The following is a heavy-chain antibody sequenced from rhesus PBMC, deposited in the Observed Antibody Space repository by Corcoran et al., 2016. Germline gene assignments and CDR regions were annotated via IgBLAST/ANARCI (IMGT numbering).Heavy chain of an antibody. CDR1: GASISSNY. CDR3: ARGEAGTAYGLDS. CDR2: IDGSGASN. J-gene: IGHJ6*01. V-gene: IGHV4S2*01. D-gene: IGHD1-20*01. Sequence: QVQLQESGPGLVKPSETLPLTCAGSGASISSNYWSWIRQAPGKGREWFGRIDGSGASNDYTPSLKSRVTISIDASKNQFSLKLSSVTAADTAVYYCARGEAGTAYGLDSWGQGVVVTVSS.